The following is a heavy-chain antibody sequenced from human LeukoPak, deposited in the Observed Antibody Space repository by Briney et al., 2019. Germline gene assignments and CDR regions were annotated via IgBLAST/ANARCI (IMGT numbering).Heavy chain of an antibody. CDR2: IWYDGSSK. CDR1: GFTFSSKG. CDR3: AREARYESSGYYFDF. Sequence: GRSLRLSCAASGFTFSSKGMHWVRQAPGKGLEWVAVIWYDGSSKYYADSVKGRFTISRDNSKNTLYLQMTSLRAEDTAVYYCAREARYESSGYYFDFWGQGTQVTVSS. J-gene: IGHJ4*02. D-gene: IGHD3-22*01. V-gene: IGHV3-33*01.